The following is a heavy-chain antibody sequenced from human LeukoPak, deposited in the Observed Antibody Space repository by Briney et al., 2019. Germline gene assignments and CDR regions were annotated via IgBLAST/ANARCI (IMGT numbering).Heavy chain of an antibody. CDR3: ARDQRYCSSSSCPWEPFDY. CDR2: IKQDGSEK. D-gene: IGHD2-2*01. J-gene: IGHJ4*02. Sequence: GGSLRLSCAASGFTFSSYWMSWVRQAPGKGLEWVANIKQDGSEKYYVDSVKGRFTISRDNAKNSLYLQMNSLRAEDTAVYYCARDQRYCSSSSCPWEPFDYWGQGTLVTLST. V-gene: IGHV3-7*05. CDR1: GFTFSSYW.